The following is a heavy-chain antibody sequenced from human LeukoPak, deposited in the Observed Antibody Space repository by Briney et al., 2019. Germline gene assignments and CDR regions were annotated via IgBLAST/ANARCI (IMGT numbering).Heavy chain of an antibody. V-gene: IGHV3-21*01. J-gene: IGHJ4*02. D-gene: IGHD3-22*01. Sequence: GGSLRLSCAASGFTFSSYSMNWVRQAPGKGLEWVSSISSSSSYIYYADSVKGRFTISRDNAKNSLYLQMNSLRAEDTALCYCASSRYDSSGYYGIIGYWGQGTLVTVSS. CDR3: ASSRYDSSGYYGIIGY. CDR1: GFTFSSYS. CDR2: ISSSSSYI.